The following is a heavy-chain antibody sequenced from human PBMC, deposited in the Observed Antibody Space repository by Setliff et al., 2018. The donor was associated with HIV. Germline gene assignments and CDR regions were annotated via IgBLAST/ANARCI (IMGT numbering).Heavy chain of an antibody. D-gene: IGHD1-26*01. Sequence: SETLSLTCAVSGYSISTAYYWGWIRQPPGKGLEWIGSVYHSGTTYYNSSLRSRVTISVDTSKNQFSLKLNSVTAADTAVYYCARYSGEYNLWFDPWGQGTLVTVSS. V-gene: IGHV4-38-2*01. J-gene: IGHJ5*02. CDR2: VYHSGTT. CDR3: ARYSGEYNLWFDP. CDR1: GYSISTAYY.